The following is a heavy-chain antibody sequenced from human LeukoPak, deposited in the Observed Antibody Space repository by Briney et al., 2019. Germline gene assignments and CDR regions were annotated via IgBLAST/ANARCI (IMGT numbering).Heavy chain of an antibody. Sequence: SETLSLTCTVSGGSISSYYWSWVRQPPGKGLEWIVYIYYSGSTTTNPSLKSRVTISDDTSTKRFSTNLSSVTAADTAVYFCARDIHDYGEHVWFDPWGQGTLVTVSS. V-gene: IGHV4-59*01. J-gene: IGHJ5*02. CDR1: GGSISSYY. D-gene: IGHD4-17*01. CDR2: IYYSGST. CDR3: ARDIHDYGEHVWFDP.